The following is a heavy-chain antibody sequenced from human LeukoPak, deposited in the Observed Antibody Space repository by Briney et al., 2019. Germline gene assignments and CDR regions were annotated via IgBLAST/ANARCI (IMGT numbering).Heavy chain of an antibody. J-gene: IGHJ4*02. CDR2: IGTAGDT. CDR3: ARVGTGRYDFDQ. V-gene: IGHV3-13*01. D-gene: IGHD1-26*01. CDR1: GFIFSSYD. Sequence: GGSLRLSCAASGFIFSSYDMHWVRQVTGKGLEWVSAIGTAGDTYYPGSVKGRFTISRDNAKNTLYLQMNSLRAEDTAVYYCARVGTGRYDFDQWGQGTLVTVSS.